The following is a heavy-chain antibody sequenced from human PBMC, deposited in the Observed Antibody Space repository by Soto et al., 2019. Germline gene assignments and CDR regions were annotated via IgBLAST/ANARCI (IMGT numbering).Heavy chain of an antibody. D-gene: IGHD2-8*01. CDR2: IYHSGST. CDR3: AGTIHY. CDR1: GGSISSDNW. V-gene: IGHV4-4*02. J-gene: IGHJ4*02. Sequence: QVQLQESGPGLVNPSVTLSLTCAVSGGSISSDNWWSWVRQPPGKGLEWIGDIYHSGSTNYDSSLRGRVTISIDKSKNQFSLKLNSVTAADTAFYYCAGTIHYWGQGTLVTVSS.